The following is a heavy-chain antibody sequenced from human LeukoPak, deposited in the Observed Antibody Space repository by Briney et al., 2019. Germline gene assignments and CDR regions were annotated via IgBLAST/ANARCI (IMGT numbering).Heavy chain of an antibody. CDR1: GVSISSYY. D-gene: IGHD4-17*01. V-gene: IGHV4-4*07. CDR2: IYTAEST. CDR3: ARETTVWVGFDP. J-gene: IGHJ5*02. Sequence: SETLSLTCTVSGVSISSYYWSWIRQPAGKALEWIGRIYTAESTNYNPSLKSRVTMSVDTSKNQFSLILSSVTAADTAVYYCARETTVWVGFDPWGQGTPVTVSS.